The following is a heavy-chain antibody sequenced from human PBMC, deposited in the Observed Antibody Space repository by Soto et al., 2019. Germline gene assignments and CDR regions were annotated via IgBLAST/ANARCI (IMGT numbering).Heavy chain of an antibody. Sequence: PSGTLALTCTVHDDSIKSYYMSWVRLPLGKRLEWIGYIYYSGSTNYNPSLKSRVTISVDTSKNQFSLKLSSVTAADTAVYYCARTNYDFWIGYFMNRCCDHQNLDS. D-gene: IGHD3-3*01. CDR2: IYYSGST. V-gene: IGHV4-59*01. CDR3: ARTNYDFWIGYFMNRCCDHQNLDS. J-gene: IGHJ5*01. CDR1: DDSIKSYY.